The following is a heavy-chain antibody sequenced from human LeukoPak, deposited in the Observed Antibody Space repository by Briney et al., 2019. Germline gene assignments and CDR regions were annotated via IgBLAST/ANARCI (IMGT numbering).Heavy chain of an antibody. V-gene: IGHV3-23*01. CDR3: AKDLDIVATITGN. J-gene: IGHJ4*02. Sequence: GGSLRLSCAASGFTFSSYAMSWVRQAPGKGLEWVSGVSGSGGSTYYADSVKGRFTISRDNSKNTLYLQMDSLRAEDTAVYYCAKDLDIVATITGNWGQGTLVTVSS. CDR1: GFTFSSYA. D-gene: IGHD5-12*01. CDR2: VSGSGGST.